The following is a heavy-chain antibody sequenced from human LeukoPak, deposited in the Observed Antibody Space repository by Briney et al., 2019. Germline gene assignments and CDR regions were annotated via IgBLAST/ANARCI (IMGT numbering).Heavy chain of an antibody. Sequence: SETLSLPCAVYGGSFSGYYWSWIRQPPGKGLEWIGEINHSGSTNYNPSLKSRVTISVDTSKNQFSLKLSSVTAADTAVYYWARGQQLAAEDYWGQGTLVTVSS. CDR3: ARGQQLAAEDY. V-gene: IGHV4-34*01. J-gene: IGHJ4*02. CDR1: GGSFSGYY. CDR2: INHSGST. D-gene: IGHD6-13*01.